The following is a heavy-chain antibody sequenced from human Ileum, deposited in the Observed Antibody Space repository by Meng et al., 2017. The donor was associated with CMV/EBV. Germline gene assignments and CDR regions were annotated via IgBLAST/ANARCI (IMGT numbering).Heavy chain of an antibody. Sequence: QVQLVQSGAEVKKPGASVKVSCQASGYTFSAYSMHWVRQAPGQGHEWMGRINPINGATNYAQKFQGRVAMTGDVSINTAYLELSGLTSDDTAVYYCTRQVVLTSQTRDYWGQGTLVTVSS. D-gene: IGHD4/OR15-4a*01. CDR1: GYTFSAYS. V-gene: IGHV1-2*06. CDR3: TRQVVLTSQTRDY. CDR2: INPINGAT. J-gene: IGHJ4*02.